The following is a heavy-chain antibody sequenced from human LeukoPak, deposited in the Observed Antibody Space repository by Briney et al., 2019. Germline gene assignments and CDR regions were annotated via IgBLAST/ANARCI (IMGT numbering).Heavy chain of an antibody. CDR3: ARDSYDFWSGYPHMDV. CDR1: GFTFSSYW. Sequence: GGSLRLSCAASGFTFSSYWMSWVRQAPGKGLEWVANIKQDGSEKYYVDSVKGRFTISRDNAKNSLYLQMNSLRAEDTAVYYCARDSYDFWSGYPHMDVWGKGTTVTVSS. J-gene: IGHJ6*03. D-gene: IGHD3-3*01. V-gene: IGHV3-7*01. CDR2: IKQDGSEK.